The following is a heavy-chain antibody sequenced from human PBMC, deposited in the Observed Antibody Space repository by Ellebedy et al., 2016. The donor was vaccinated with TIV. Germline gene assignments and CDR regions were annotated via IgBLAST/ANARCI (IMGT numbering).Heavy chain of an antibody. Sequence: SETLSLXXLVSGGSISSDYWSWIRQPPGKGLQWIGYVSYNGKTGYNTHLKSRVTISVDTSKNRFSLNLTSVTAADTAVYYCANFGRQLTYWYFDLWGRGTLVTVSS. CDR3: ANFGRQLTYWYFDL. V-gene: IGHV4-59*08. CDR1: GGSISSDY. J-gene: IGHJ2*01. D-gene: IGHD2-2*01. CDR2: VSYNGKT.